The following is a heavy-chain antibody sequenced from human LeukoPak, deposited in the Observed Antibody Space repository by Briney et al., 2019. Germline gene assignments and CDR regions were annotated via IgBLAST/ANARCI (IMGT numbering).Heavy chain of an antibody. CDR1: GYTFTGYY. V-gene: IGHV1-2*02. D-gene: IGHD1-1*01. CDR3: ARRTTGTTGTYYFDY. Sequence: ASVNVSCKASGYTFTGYYMHWVRQAPGQGLEWMGWINPNSGGTNYAQKFQGRVTMTRDTSISTAYMELSRLRSDDTAVYYCARRTTGTTGTYYFDYWGQGTLVTVSS. CDR2: INPNSGGT. J-gene: IGHJ4*02.